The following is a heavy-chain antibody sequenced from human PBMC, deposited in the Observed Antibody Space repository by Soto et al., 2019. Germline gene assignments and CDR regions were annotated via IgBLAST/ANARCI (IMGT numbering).Heavy chain of an antibody. CDR3: ARGDYGTGGYPFPYFDY. J-gene: IGHJ4*02. D-gene: IGHD2-8*02. Sequence: HEHLVQSGAEVKRPGASLKVSCKASGYSFTGYYIHWVRQAPGQGLEWMGWINPDSGATNYAQNFQGRVTLTSDPSISTASMYLTSLTSDDTAVYYCARGDYGTGGYPFPYFDYWGQGTLVIVSS. V-gene: IGHV1-2*02. CDR2: INPDSGAT. CDR1: GYSFTGYY.